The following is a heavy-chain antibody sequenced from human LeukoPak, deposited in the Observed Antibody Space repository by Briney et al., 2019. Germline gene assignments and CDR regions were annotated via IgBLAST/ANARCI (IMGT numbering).Heavy chain of an antibody. J-gene: IGHJ3*02. Sequence: GGSLRLSCAASGFTFSSYWMHWVRQAPGKGLVWVSRINSDGSSTSYADSVKGRFTISRDNAKNSLYLQMNSLRVEDTAVYYCAREKGIYDYVWGSYRSAFDIWGQGTMVTVSS. D-gene: IGHD3-16*02. V-gene: IGHV3-74*01. CDR3: AREKGIYDYVWGSYRSAFDI. CDR2: INSDGSST. CDR1: GFTFSSYW.